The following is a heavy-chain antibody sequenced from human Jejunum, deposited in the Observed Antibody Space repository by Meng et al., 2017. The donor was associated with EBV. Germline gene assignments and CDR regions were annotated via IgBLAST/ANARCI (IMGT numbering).Heavy chain of an antibody. CDR2: IYSGGNT. CDR1: GFSVKNNY. CDR3: ARGGEPDY. J-gene: IGHJ4*02. V-gene: IGHV3-53*01. D-gene: IGHD3-10*01. Sequence: VSLVVSGGDLIQPGGSLRLSCAASGFSVKNNYMSWVRQAPGKGLEWVSVIYSGGNTYYADSVKGRFTISRDDSKNTVFLQMNSLRAEDTAVYYCARGGEPDYWGQGTLVTVSS.